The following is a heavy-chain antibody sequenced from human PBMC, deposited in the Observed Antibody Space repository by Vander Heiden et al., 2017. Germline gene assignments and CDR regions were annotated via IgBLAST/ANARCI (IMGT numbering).Heavy chain of an antibody. Sequence: QVQLVESGGGVVQPGRSLSLSWSASGFTFSSYAMHWVRQAPGKGLGWVAVISYDGSNKYYADSVKGRFTISRDNSKNTLYLQMNSLRAEDTAVYYCARAGPWLHSGDYWGQGTLVTVSS. CDR1: GFTFSSYA. V-gene: IGHV3-30*01. J-gene: IGHJ4*02. CDR2: ISYDGSNK. CDR3: ARAGPWLHSGDY. D-gene: IGHD5-12*01.